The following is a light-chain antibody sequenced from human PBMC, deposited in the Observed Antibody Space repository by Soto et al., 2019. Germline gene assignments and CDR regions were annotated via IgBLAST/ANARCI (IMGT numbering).Light chain of an antibody. Sequence: EIVLTQSPGTLSLSPGERATLSCRASQSVTANYLAWYQQKPGLAPRLLIYAASSRDTGIPDRFSGSGSGTDFTLTISRLEPDDFAVYYCQQYGSSPQTFGQGTKLEIK. V-gene: IGKV3-20*01. CDR3: QQYGSSPQT. CDR1: QSVTANY. J-gene: IGKJ2*01. CDR2: AAS.